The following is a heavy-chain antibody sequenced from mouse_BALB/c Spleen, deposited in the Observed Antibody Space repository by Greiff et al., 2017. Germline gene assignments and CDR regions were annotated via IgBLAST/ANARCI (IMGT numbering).Heavy chain of an antibody. J-gene: IGHJ3*01. CDR2: INPYNDGT. D-gene: IGHD2-10*01. CDR3: AREGSYYGNYVWFAY. Sequence: VHVKQSGPELVKPGASVKMSCKASGYTFTSYVMHWVKQKPGQGLEWIGYINPYNDGTKYNEKFKGKATLTSDKSSSTAYMELSSLTSEDSAVYYCAREGSYYGNYVWFAYWGQGTLVTVSA. CDR1: GYTFTSYV. V-gene: IGHV1-14*01.